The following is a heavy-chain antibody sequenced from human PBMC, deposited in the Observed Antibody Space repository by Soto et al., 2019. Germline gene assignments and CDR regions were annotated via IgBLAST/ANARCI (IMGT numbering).Heavy chain of an antibody. V-gene: IGHV4-59*01. Sequence: SETLSLTCPVSGGSISSYYWSWIRQPPGKGLEWIGYIYYSGSTNYNPSLKSRVTISVDTSKNQFSLKLSSVTAADTAVYHCARVWGGAFDIWGQGTMVTVSS. D-gene: IGHD3-10*01. CDR2: IYYSGST. CDR1: GGSISSYY. CDR3: ARVWGGAFDI. J-gene: IGHJ3*02.